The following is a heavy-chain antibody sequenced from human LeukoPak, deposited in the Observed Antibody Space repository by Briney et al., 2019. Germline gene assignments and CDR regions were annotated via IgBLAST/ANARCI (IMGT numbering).Heavy chain of an antibody. CDR2: ISSSSRYI. CDR3: ARDVAGSWYSSSWLCWFDP. CDR1: GFTFSCYS. Sequence: GGSLRLSCAAYGFTFSCYSMNWVRQAPGKGLEWVSSISSSSRYIYDADSVKGRFTISRDNDKDSLYLQMNSLRAEDTAVYYCARDVAGSWYSSSWLCWFDPWGQGTLVTVSS. V-gene: IGHV3-21*01. J-gene: IGHJ5*02. D-gene: IGHD6-13*01.